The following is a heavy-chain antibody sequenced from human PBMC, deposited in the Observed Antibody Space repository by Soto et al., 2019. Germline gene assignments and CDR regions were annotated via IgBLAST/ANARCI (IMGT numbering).Heavy chain of an antibody. V-gene: IGHV1-69*06. CDR1: GGTFSSYA. CDR2: SIRIFGTA. Sequence: QVQLVQSGAEVKKPGSSVKVSCKASGGTFSSYAISWVRQAPGQGHGWMGGSIRIFGTANYAQKFQGRVTITAYKSTSSAYMERSSLSCDYTVVYYCARDGRWNYRPNWFDPWGQGTLVTVSS. J-gene: IGHJ5*02. D-gene: IGHD1-7*01. CDR3: ARDGRWNYRPNWFDP.